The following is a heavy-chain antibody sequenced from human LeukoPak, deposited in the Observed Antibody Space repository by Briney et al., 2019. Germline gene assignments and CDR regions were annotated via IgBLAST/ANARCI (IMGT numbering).Heavy chain of an antibody. CDR3: ARDSGDGYDY. D-gene: IGHD5-24*01. V-gene: IGHV4-59*01. CDR2: IYYSGST. CDR1: GGSFSGYY. Sequence: SETLSLTCAVYGGSFSGYYWSWIRQPPGKGLEWIGYIYYSGSTNYNPSLKSRVTISVDTSKNQFSLKLSSVTAADTAVYYCARDSGDGYDYWGQGTLVTVSS. J-gene: IGHJ4*02.